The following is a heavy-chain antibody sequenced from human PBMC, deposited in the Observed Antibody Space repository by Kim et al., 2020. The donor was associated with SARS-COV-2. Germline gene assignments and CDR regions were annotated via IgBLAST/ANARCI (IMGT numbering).Heavy chain of an antibody. CDR1: GFVFSDYS. J-gene: IGHJ1*01. D-gene: IGHD2-21*02. CDR2: ISSRSDTI. Sequence: GGSLRLSCAASGFVFSDYSMNWVRQAPGRGLEWIAYISSRSDTIYYADSVKGRFTDSRDNAEKSLYLQMDSLRDEDTSVYFCARDPYCGGDCYLGGRYFQYWGLGTLVTVSS. CDR3: ARDPYCGGDCYLGGRYFQY. V-gene: IGHV3-48*02.